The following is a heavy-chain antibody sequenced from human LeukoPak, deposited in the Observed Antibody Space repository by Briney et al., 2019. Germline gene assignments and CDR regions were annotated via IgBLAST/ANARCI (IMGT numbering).Heavy chain of an antibody. D-gene: IGHD6-13*01. CDR1: GFTFSSYA. CDR2: ISGSGGST. CDR3: ARDRDIASAAYYFDY. J-gene: IGHJ4*02. Sequence: GGSLRLSCAASGFTFSSYAMSWVRQAPGKGLEWVSAISGSGGSTYYADSVKGRFTISRDNSKNTLYLQMNSLRVEDTAVYSCARDRDIASAAYYFDYWGQGNLVTVSS. V-gene: IGHV3-23*01.